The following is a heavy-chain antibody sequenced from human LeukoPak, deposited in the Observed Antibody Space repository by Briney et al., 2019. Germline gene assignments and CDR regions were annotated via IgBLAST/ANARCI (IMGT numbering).Heavy chain of an antibody. J-gene: IGHJ3*02. CDR3: ATAQKDIVVVPAAMIAFDI. CDR1: GGSISSSSYY. V-gene: IGHV4-39*01. CDR2: IYYSGST. Sequence: PSETLSLTCTVSGGSISSSSYYWGWIRQPPGKGLEWIGSIYYSGSTYYNPSLKSRVTISVDTSKNQFSLKLSSVTAADTAVYYCATAQKDIVVVPAAMIAFDIWGQGTMVTVSS. D-gene: IGHD2-2*01.